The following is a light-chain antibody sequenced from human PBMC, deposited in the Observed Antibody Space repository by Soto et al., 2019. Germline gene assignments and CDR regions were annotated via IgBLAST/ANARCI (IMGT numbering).Light chain of an antibody. CDR2: NVY. J-gene: IGLJ1*01. CDR3: SAYTVSRTYV. CDR1: SSDVGAYNF. V-gene: IGLV2-14*03. Sequence: QSAVAQPASVSGAPGQSITISCAGTSSDVGAYNFVSWHQQHPGKAPKLMIYNVYDRPSGISYRFSGSKSGHTASLTISGLQGEDEADYYCSAYTVSRTYVFGTGPKVTVL.